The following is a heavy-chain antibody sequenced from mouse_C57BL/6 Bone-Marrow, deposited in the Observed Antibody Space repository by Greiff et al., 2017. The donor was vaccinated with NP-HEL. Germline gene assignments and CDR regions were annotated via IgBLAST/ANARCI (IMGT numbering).Heavy chain of an antibody. CDR1: GFTFSSYA. CDR2: ISDGGSYT. Sequence: EVKVVESGGGLVKPGGSLKLSCAASGFTFSSYAMSWVRQTPEKRLEWVATISDGGSYTYYPDNVKGRFTISRDKAKNNLYLQMSHLKSEDTAMYYCASYDGYYSWFAYWGQGTLVTVSA. J-gene: IGHJ3*01. D-gene: IGHD2-3*01. V-gene: IGHV5-4*03. CDR3: ASYDGYYSWFAY.